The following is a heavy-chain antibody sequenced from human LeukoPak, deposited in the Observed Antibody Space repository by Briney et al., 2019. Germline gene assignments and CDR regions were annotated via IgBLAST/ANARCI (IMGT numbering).Heavy chain of an antibody. Sequence: SETLSLTCTVSGGSISSYYWSWIRQPPGKGLEWIGYIYYSGSTNYNPSLKSRVTVSVDMSKNQFSLRLSSVTAAETAVYYCAGNYYGSGSYYSEDRYWGQGTLVTVSS. CDR2: IYYSGST. J-gene: IGHJ4*02. D-gene: IGHD3-10*01. CDR1: GGSISSYY. CDR3: AGNYYGSGSYYSEDRY. V-gene: IGHV4-59*01.